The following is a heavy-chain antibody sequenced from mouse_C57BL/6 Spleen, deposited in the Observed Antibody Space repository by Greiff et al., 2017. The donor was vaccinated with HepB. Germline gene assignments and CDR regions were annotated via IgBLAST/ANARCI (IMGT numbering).Heavy chain of an antibody. Sequence: EVKLMESGGGLVQPGGSMKLSCAASGFTFSDAWMDWVRQSPEKGLEWVAEIRNKANNHATYYAESVKGRFTISRDDSKSSVYLQMNSLSAEDTGIYCCTSRGSSLFDYWGQGTTLTVSS. CDR2: IRNKANNHAT. CDR1: GFTFSDAW. D-gene: IGHD1-1*01. J-gene: IGHJ2*01. V-gene: IGHV6-6*01. CDR3: TSRGSSLFDY.